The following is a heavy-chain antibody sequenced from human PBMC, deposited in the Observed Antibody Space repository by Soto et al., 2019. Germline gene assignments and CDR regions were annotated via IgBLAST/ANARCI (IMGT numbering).Heavy chain of an antibody. Sequence: QVQLQQWGAGPLKPSETLSLTCGVYNGSLNGYYWGWIRQPPGKGLQWVGEISQSGFTNDNPSLKSRLTISVDTCMSQVTLSLSSVTAADTAIYYCARRLRASPAFDIWGQGTVVTVSS. CDR1: NGSLNGYY. D-gene: IGHD6-19*01. V-gene: IGHV4-34*01. CDR3: ARRLRASPAFDI. J-gene: IGHJ3*02. CDR2: ISQSGFT.